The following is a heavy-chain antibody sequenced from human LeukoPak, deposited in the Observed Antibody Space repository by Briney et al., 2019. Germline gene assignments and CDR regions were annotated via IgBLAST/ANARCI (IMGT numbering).Heavy chain of an antibody. CDR3: ARDTGFPFFDY. V-gene: IGHV4-38-2*02. CDR1: GYSISSGYY. CDR2: IYHSGST. Sequence: SETLSLTCTVSGYSISSGYYWGWIRQPPGKGLEWIGSIYHSGSTYYNPSLKSRVTISVDTSKNQFSLKLSSVTAADTAVYYCARDTGFPFFDYWGQGSLVTVSS. J-gene: IGHJ4*02.